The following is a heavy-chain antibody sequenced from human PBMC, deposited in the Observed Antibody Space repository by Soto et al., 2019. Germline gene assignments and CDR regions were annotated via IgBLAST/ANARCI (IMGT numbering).Heavy chain of an antibody. V-gene: IGHV4-34*01. Sequence: SETLSLTCAVYGASFSGHQWSWIRQNQGKGLEWIGEINDSGNINYNPSLKSRVTISVDTSKNQFSLKLSSVTAADTAVYYCARSRRHYYDSSGYSPKGLPFDYWGQGTLVTVSS. J-gene: IGHJ4*02. D-gene: IGHD3-22*01. CDR1: GASFSGHQ. CDR3: ARSRRHYYDSSGYSPKGLPFDY. CDR2: INDSGNI.